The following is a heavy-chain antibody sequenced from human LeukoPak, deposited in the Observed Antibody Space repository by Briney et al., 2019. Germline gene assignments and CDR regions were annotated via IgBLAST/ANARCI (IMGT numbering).Heavy chain of an antibody. CDR3: ARGTNDFIAAAGTEIYFDY. D-gene: IGHD6-13*01. J-gene: IGHJ4*02. CDR2: VFFSVSI. CDR1: GGSVNSTDYY. Sequence: SETLSLTCTVSGGSVNSTDYYWGWVRQPPGKGLEWIGSVFFSVSIYYNPSLKSRLIISIETSKNKLSLKLTSVPAADPSVYYCARGTNDFIAAAGTEIYFDYWGQGTMVTVSS. V-gene: IGHV4-39*01.